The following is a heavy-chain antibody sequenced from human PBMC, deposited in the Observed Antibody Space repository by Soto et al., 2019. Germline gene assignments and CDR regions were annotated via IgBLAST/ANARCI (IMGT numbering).Heavy chain of an antibody. CDR2: FDPEDGEP. V-gene: IGHV1-24*01. CDR3: ATYPPEQQLVQYYYYYMDV. D-gene: IGHD6-13*01. Sequence: ASVKVSCKVSGYTLTELSMHWVRQAPGKGLEWMGGFDPEDGEPIYAQKFQGRVTMTEDTSTDTAYMELSSLGSEDTAVYYCATYPPEQQLVQYYYYYMDVWGKGTTVTVSS. CDR1: GYTLTELS. J-gene: IGHJ6*03.